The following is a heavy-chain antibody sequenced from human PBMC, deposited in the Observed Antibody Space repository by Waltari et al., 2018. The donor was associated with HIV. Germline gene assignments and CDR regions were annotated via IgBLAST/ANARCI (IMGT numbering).Heavy chain of an antibody. CDR3: AKDQSSGIAVAVDY. CDR2: IRYDGRNK. D-gene: IGHD6-19*01. J-gene: IGHJ4*02. Sequence: QVQLVESGGGVVQPGGSLRLSFAASGFTFSSYGLLWVRQAPGKGVEWVAFIRYDGRNKYYADSVKGRFTISRDNSKNTLYLQMNSLRAEDTAVYYCAKDQSSGIAVAVDYWGQGTLVTVSS. CDR1: GFTFSSYG. V-gene: IGHV3-30*02.